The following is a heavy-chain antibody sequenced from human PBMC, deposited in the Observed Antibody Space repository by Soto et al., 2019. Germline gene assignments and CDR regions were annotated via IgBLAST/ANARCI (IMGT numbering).Heavy chain of an antibody. V-gene: IGHV4-4*02. J-gene: IGHJ6*02. CDR3: ARASYSSSRLYYYGMGV. D-gene: IGHD6-13*01. Sequence: SETLSLTCAVSGGSISSSNWWSWVRQPPGKGLEWIGEIYHSGSTNYNPSLKSRVTISVDKSKNQFSLKLSSVTAADTAVYYCARASYSSSRLYYYGMGVWGQGTTVTVSS. CDR2: IYHSGST. CDR1: GGSISSSNW.